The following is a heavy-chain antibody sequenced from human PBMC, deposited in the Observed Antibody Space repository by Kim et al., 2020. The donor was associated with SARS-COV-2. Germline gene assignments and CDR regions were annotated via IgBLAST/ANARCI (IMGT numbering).Heavy chain of an antibody. CDR1: GGSVSSGSYY. CDR2: IYYSGST. D-gene: IGHD3-3*01. Sequence: SETLSLTCTVSGGSVSSGSYYWSWIRQPPGKGLEWIGYIYYSGSTNYNPSLKSRVTISVDTSKNQFSLKLSSVTAADTAVYYCARDWRGAFDYWGQGTLVTVSS. J-gene: IGHJ4*02. V-gene: IGHV4-61*01. CDR3: ARDWRGAFDY.